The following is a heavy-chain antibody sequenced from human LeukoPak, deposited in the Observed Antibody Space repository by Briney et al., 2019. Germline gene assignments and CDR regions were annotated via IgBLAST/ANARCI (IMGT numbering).Heavy chain of an antibody. J-gene: IGHJ3*02. CDR2: IYYSGST. V-gene: IGHV4-59*01. Sequence: SESLSLTCTVSGGSISSYYWSWIRQPPGKGLEWIGYIYYSGSTSYNPSLKSRVTISVDTSKKQFSLKLSSVTAADTAFYYCARYIVSYPHDAFDIWGQGTMVTVSS. CDR3: ARYIVSYPHDAFDI. CDR1: GGSISSYY. D-gene: IGHD1-26*01.